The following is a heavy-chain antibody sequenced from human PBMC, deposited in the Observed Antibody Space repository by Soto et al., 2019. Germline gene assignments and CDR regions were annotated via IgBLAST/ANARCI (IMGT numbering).Heavy chain of an antibody. V-gene: IGHV1-69*08. CDR2: IIPILGIA. CDR3: ARDGCSSTSCLPLYGDYAPYYYGMDV. D-gene: IGHD2-2*01. Sequence: QVQLVQSGAEVKKPGSSVKVSCKASGGTFSSYTISWVRQAPGQGLEWMGRIIPILGIANYAQKFQGRVTXXXDKSASSAYMXXSXLXXEDTVVYYCARDGCSSTSCLPLYGDYAPYYYGMDVGGQGTTVTVSS. CDR1: GGTFSSYT. J-gene: IGHJ6*02.